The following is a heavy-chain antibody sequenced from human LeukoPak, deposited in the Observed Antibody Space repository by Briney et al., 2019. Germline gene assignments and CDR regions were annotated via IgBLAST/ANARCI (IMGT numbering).Heavy chain of an antibody. D-gene: IGHD6-19*01. V-gene: IGHV1-18*01. CDR1: GYTFTSYG. J-gene: IGHJ4*02. CDR2: ISAYNGNT. CDR3: ARVFRLQYSSGWYFDY. Sequence: ASVKVSCKASGYTFTSYGISWVRQAPGQGLEWMGWISAYNGNTNYAQKLQGRVTMTTDTSTSTAYMELRSLRSDDTAVYYCARVFRLQYSSGWYFDYWGQGTLVTVSS.